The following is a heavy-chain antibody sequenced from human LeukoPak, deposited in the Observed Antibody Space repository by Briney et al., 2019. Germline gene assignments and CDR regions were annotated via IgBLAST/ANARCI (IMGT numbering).Heavy chain of an antibody. V-gene: IGHV4-4*02. D-gene: IGHD6-13*01. Sequence: SETLSLTCAVSGASISSGNWWTWVRQPPGKGLEWIGEISHSGSTNYNPSLKSRVTISQDKSKNQFSLKLNSVTAADTAIYYCATHIAITGTDAFHIWGQGTMVIVSS. CDR2: ISHSGST. CDR1: GASISSGNW. J-gene: IGHJ3*02. CDR3: ATHIAITGTDAFHI.